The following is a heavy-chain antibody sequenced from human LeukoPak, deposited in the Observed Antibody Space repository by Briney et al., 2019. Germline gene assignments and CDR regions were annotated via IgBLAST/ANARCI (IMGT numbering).Heavy chain of an antibody. J-gene: IGHJ4*02. CDR1: GFTSVNYA. V-gene: IGHV3-23*01. D-gene: IGHD1-26*01. Sequence: GGSLRLSCAATGFTSVNYAMSWVRQAPGKGLEWVSAISGSGGSTYYADSVKGRFTISRDNSKNTLYMQMNSLRAEDTAVYYCAKGMRSGGATPSDFWGQGTLVTVSS. CDR2: ISGSGGST. CDR3: AKGMRSGGATPSDF.